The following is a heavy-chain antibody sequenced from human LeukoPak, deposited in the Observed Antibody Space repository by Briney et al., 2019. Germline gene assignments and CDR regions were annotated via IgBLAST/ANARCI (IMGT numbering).Heavy chain of an antibody. CDR1: GYTFTSYG. Sequence: ASVKVFCKASGYTFTSYGISWVRQAPGQGLEWMGWISAYNGNTNYAQKLQGRVTMTTDTSTSTAYMELRSLRSDDTAVYYCARDDRRIRGRWFRYYYGMEVWGQGTTVTVSS. D-gene: IGHD2/OR15-2a*01. V-gene: IGHV1-18*01. CDR2: ISAYNGNT. CDR3: ARDDRRIRGRWFRYYYGMEV. J-gene: IGHJ6*02.